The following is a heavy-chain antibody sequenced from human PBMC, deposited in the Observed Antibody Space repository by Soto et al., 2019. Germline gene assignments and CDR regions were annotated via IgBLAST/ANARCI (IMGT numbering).Heavy chain of an antibody. CDR2: ISGSGGST. V-gene: IGHV3-23*01. D-gene: IGHD2-2*01. CDR1: GFTFSSYA. CDR3: AKRAMLDYCCDY. Sequence: EVQLLESGGGLVQPGGSLRLSCAASGFTFSSYATSWVRQAPGRGLEWGSAISGSGGSTYYADSVKGRFTISRDNSKNTLYLQMNSLRAEDTAVYYCAKRAMLDYCCDYWGQGTLVTVSS. J-gene: IGHJ4*02.